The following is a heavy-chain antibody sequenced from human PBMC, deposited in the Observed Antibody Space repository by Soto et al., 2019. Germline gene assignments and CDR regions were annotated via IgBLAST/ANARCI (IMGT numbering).Heavy chain of an antibody. Sequence: QVQLVQSGAEVKKPGASVKVSCKVSGYTLTELSMHWVRQAPGKGLEWMGGFDPEDGETIYAQKFQGRVTMTEDTSTDTAYMELSSLRAEDTAVYYCARAILRGYSYARLKESDGMDVWGQGTTVTVSS. J-gene: IGHJ6*02. D-gene: IGHD5-18*01. CDR2: FDPEDGET. CDR1: GYTLTELS. V-gene: IGHV1-24*01. CDR3: ARAILRGYSYARLKESDGMDV.